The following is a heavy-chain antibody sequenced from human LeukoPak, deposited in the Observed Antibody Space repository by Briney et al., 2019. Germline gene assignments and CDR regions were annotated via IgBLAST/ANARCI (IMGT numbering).Heavy chain of an antibody. Sequence: SSVKVSCKASGGTFSSYAISWVRQAPGQGLEWMGGIIPIFGTANYAQKFQGRVTITADESTSTAYMELSSLRSEDTAVYYCARDRGGLEWLLYRSDWFDPWGQGTLVTVSS. CDR3: ARDRGGLEWLLYRSDWFDP. V-gene: IGHV1-69*01. CDR2: IIPIFGTA. J-gene: IGHJ5*02. D-gene: IGHD3-3*01. CDR1: GGTFSSYA.